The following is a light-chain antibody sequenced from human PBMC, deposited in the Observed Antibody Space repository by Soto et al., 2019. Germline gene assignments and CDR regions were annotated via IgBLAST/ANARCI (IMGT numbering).Light chain of an antibody. V-gene: IGKV3-20*01. CDR2: GAS. CDR1: QTVSSNY. Sequence: EIVLTQSPGTLSLSPGERATLSCRATQTVSSNYLAWYQQKPGQAPSLLIYGASSRATGIPDRFSGSGSGTDFTLTISRLEPEDVAVYYCQQYGNSLSITFGQGTRLEIK. J-gene: IGKJ5*01. CDR3: QQYGNSLSIT.